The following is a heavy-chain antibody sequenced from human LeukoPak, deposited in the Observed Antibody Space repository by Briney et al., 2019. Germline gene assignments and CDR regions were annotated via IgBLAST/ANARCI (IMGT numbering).Heavy chain of an antibody. D-gene: IGHD1-26*01. Sequence: GGSLRLSCAASGFTFRDYGMHWVRQTPGKELEWLAVISFDGSRTYYADSVKGRFTISRDNSKNTLYLQMNSLRVEDTAVYYCARDSSSWALNDAFDIWGQGTMVTVSS. CDR2: ISFDGSRT. J-gene: IGHJ3*02. CDR3: ARDSSSWALNDAFDI. V-gene: IGHV3-30*03. CDR1: GFTFRDYG.